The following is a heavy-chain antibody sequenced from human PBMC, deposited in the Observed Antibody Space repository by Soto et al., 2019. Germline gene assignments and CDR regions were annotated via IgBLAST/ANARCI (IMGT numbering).Heavy chain of an antibody. D-gene: IGHD3-22*01. J-gene: IGHJ4*02. CDR1: GGSISSYY. Sequence: SETLSLTCTVSGGSISSYYWSWIRQPPGKGLEWIGYIYYSGSTNYNPSLKSRVTISVDTSKNQFSLKLSSVTAADTAVYYCARHAHYYDSSGYYYFDYWGQGTLVTVS. V-gene: IGHV4-59*08. CDR3: ARHAHYYDSSGYYYFDY. CDR2: IYYSGST.